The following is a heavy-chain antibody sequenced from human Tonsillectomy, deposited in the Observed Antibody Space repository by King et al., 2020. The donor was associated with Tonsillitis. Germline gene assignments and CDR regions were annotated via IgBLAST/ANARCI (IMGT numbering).Heavy chain of an antibody. Sequence: VQLVESGAEVKKPGASVKVSCKASGYTFTGYYMHWVRQAPGQGLEWMGRINPNSGGTNYAQKFQGRVTMTRDTSISTAYMELSRLRSDDTVVYYCAREGVAGTLGGDYGMDVWGQGTTVTVSS. CDR1: GYTFTGYY. CDR2: INPNSGGT. J-gene: IGHJ6*02. D-gene: IGHD6-19*01. CDR3: AREGVAGTLGGDYGMDV. V-gene: IGHV1-2*05.